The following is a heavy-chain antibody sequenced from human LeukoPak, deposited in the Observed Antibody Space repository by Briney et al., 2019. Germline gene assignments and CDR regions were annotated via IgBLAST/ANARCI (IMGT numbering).Heavy chain of an antibody. CDR2: INPNSGGT. V-gene: IGHV1-2*02. D-gene: IGHD2-2*01. CDR1: GYTFTGYY. CDR3: ARDLGYCSSTSCYVSYYYGMDV. J-gene: IGHJ6*02. Sequence: VASVKVSCKAPGYTFTGYYMHWVRQAPGQGLEWMGWINPNSGGTNYARKFQGRVTMTRDTSISTAYMELSRLRSDDTAVYYCARDLGYCSSTSCYVSYYYGMDVWGQGTTVTVSS.